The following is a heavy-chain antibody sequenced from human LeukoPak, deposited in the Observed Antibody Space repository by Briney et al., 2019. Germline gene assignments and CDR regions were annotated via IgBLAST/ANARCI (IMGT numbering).Heavy chain of an antibody. D-gene: IGHD6-13*01. V-gene: IGHV1-58*02. CDR3: ARGPSWQQLVTLVSGYYYYMDV. CDR1: GFTFTSSA. Sequence: SVKVSCKASGFTFTSSAMQWVRQARGQRLEWIGWIVVGSGNTNYAQKFQGRVTMTRDVSTSTVYMELSSLRSDDTAVYYCARGPSWQQLVTLVSGYYYYMDVWGKGTTVTVSS. J-gene: IGHJ6*03. CDR2: IVVGSGNT.